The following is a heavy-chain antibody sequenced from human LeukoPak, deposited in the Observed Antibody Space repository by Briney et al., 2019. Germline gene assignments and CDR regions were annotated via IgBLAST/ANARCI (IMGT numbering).Heavy chain of an antibody. Sequence: ASVKVSCKASGYTFTSYYMHWVRQAPGQGLEWMGIINPSGGSTSYAQKFQGRVTMTRDTSTSTVYMELSSLRSEDTAVYYCARGRVYSGIVVVVAGYYYYYYGMDVWGQGTTVTVSS. V-gene: IGHV1-46*01. CDR2: INPSGGST. D-gene: IGHD2-15*01. CDR3: ARGRVYSGIVVVVAGYYYYYYGMDV. CDR1: GYTFTSYY. J-gene: IGHJ6*02.